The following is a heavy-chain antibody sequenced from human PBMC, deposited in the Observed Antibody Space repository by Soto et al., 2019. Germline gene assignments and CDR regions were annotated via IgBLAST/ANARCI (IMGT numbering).Heavy chain of an antibody. D-gene: IGHD1-26*01. CDR3: ARHSGSYPFTY. CDR2: IDPSDSST. V-gene: IGHV5-10-1*03. CDR1: GYSFTNYW. J-gene: IGHJ4*02. Sequence: EVQRVQSGAEVKKSGESLRISCKGSGYSFTNYWISWVRQMPGKGLEWMGKIDPSDSSTNYSPSFQGHVTISADKSISTAYLQWSSLKGSDTAMYYCARHSGSYPFTYWGQGARVTVSS.